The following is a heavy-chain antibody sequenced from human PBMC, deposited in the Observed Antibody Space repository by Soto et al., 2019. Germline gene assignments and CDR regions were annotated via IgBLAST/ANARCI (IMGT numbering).Heavy chain of an antibody. J-gene: IGHJ5*02. CDR3: ARADYYDSSAYYFSGWFDP. D-gene: IGHD3-22*01. CDR1: GFTFSAYN. Sequence: LRLSCAASGFTFSAYNMNWVRQAPVKWLEWVSSISSSSSSIYYADSVKGRFTISRDNAKTSLYLQMNSLRAEDTAVYYCARADYYDSSAYYFSGWFDPWGQGTLVTVSS. V-gene: IGHV3-21*01. CDR2: ISSSSSSI.